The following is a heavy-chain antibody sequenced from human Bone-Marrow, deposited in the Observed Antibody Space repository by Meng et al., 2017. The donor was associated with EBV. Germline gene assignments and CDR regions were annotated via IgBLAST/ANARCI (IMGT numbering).Heavy chain of an antibody. CDR3: ARDSSGDSRNFDP. D-gene: IGHD3-22*01. CDR2: INVGNGDT. V-gene: IGHV1-3*01. CDR1: GYTFSTYA. J-gene: IGHJ5*02. Sequence: VQLVQSGAEVKEPGASVKVSCKASGYTFSTYAIHWVRQAPGQRLEWMGWINVGNGDTKYSQKLQGRVTITRDTSASTAYMELRSLRSEDTAVYYCARDSSGDSRNFDPWGQGTLVTVSS.